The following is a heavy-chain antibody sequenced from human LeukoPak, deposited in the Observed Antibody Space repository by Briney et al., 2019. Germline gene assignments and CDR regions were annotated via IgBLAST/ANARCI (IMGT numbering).Heavy chain of an antibody. V-gene: IGHV4-38-2*02. CDR1: GYSISSGYY. Sequence: SETLSLTCTVSGYSISSGYYWSWIRQPPGKGLEWIGEINHSGSTNYNPSLKSRVTISVDTSKNQFSLKLSSVTAADTAVYYCARGDVDTRVGYWGQGTLVTVSS. CDR3: ARGDVDTRVGY. J-gene: IGHJ4*02. CDR2: INHSGST. D-gene: IGHD5-18*01.